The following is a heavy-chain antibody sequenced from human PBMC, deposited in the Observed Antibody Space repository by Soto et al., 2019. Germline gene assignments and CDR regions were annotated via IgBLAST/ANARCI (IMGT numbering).Heavy chain of an antibody. CDR1: GGTFSSYA. CDR3: ASLRFGEFDY. Sequence: ASVKVSCKASGGTFSSYAISWVRQAPGQGLEWMGGIIANFGTTNYAQKLQGRVTMTTDTSTSTAYMELRSLRSDDTAVYYCASLRFGEFDYWGQG. CDR2: IIANFGTT. J-gene: IGHJ4*02. V-gene: IGHV1-18*01. D-gene: IGHD3-10*01.